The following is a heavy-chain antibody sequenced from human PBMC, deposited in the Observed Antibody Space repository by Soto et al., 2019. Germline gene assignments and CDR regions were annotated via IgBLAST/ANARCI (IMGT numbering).Heavy chain of an antibody. D-gene: IGHD2-2*01. Sequence: SETLSLTCTVSGGSISSYYWSWIRQPPGKGLEWIGYIYYSGSTNYNPSLKSRVTISVDTSKNQFSLKLSPVTAADTAVYYRAKVVPTNWFDPWGQGTLVTVSS. CDR1: GGSISSYY. J-gene: IGHJ5*02. CDR2: IYYSGST. CDR3: AKVVPTNWFDP. V-gene: IGHV4-59*01.